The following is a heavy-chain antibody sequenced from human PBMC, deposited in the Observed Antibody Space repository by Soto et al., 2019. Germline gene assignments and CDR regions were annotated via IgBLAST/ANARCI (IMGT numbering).Heavy chain of an antibody. Sequence: PGGSLRLSCAASGFTFSSYWMSWVRQAPGKGLEWVANIKQDGSEKYYVDSVKGRFTISRDNAKNSLYLQMNSLRAEDTAVYYGARFYYDSSGYLPSPYYYYSGMDVWGQGTTVTVSS. CDR2: IKQDGSEK. V-gene: IGHV3-7*04. J-gene: IGHJ6*02. CDR3: ARFYYDSSGYLPSPYYYYSGMDV. CDR1: GFTFSSYW. D-gene: IGHD3-22*01.